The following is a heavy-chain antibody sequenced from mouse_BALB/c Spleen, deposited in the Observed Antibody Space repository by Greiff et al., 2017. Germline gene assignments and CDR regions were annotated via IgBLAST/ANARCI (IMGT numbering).Heavy chain of an antibody. CDR1: GFSLTSYG. CDR3: AREGDYYGSSHYFDY. D-gene: IGHD1-1*01. J-gene: IGHJ2*01. Sequence: VMLVESGPGLVAPSQSLSITCTVSGFSLTSYGVHWVRQPPGKGLEWLGVIWAGGSTNYNSALMSRLSISKDNSKSQVFLKMNSLQTDDTAMYYCAREGDYYGSSHYFDYWGQGTTLTVSS. V-gene: IGHV2-9*02. CDR2: IWAGGST.